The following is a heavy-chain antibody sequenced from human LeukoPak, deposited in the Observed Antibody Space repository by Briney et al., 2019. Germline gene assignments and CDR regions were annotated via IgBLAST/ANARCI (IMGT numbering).Heavy chain of an antibody. D-gene: IGHD2-2*01. CDR3: TTEGIVVVPAATDAFDI. Sequence: PGGSLRLSCAASGFTFSNAWMSWVRQAPGKGLEWVGRFKSKTDGGTTDYAAPVKGRFTISRDDSKNTLYLQMNSLKTEDTAVYYCTTEGIVVVPAATDAFDIWGQGTMVTVSS. J-gene: IGHJ3*02. CDR2: FKSKTDGGTT. CDR1: GFTFSNAW. V-gene: IGHV3-15*01.